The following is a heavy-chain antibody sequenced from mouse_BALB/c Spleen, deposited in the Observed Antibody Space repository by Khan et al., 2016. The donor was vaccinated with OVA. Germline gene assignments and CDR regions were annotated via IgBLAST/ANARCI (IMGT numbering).Heavy chain of an antibody. CDR1: GYTFSSYW. CDR3: ARGGYGEFAY. V-gene: IGHV1-9*01. CDR2: IFPGSVST. J-gene: IGHJ3*01. D-gene: IGHD2-2*01. Sequence: QVQLQQPGGDLMKPGASVKISCKATGYTFSSYWIEWVKQRPGHGLEWIGQIFPGSVSTTYNEKFKGKATFTADTSSNTAYMQLSSLTSEDSAVYYCARGGYGEFAYWGQGTLVTVSA.